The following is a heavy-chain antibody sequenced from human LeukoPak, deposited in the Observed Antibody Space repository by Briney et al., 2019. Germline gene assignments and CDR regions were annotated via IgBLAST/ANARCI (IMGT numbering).Heavy chain of an antibody. V-gene: IGHV3-23*01. CDR2: ISGSGGST. CDR1: GFTFSSYA. CDR3: AYTYQYVDTAMVTIFDY. J-gene: IGHJ4*02. D-gene: IGHD5-18*01. Sequence: GGSLRLSCAASGFTFSSYAMSWVRQAPEKGLEWVSAISGSGGSTYYADSVKGRFTISRDNSKNTLYLQMNSLRAEDTAVYYCAYTYQYVDTAMVTIFDYWGQGTLVTVSS.